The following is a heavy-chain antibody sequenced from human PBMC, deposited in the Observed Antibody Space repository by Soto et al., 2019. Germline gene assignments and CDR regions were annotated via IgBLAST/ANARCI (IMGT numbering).Heavy chain of an antibody. D-gene: IGHD6-19*01. Sequence: QLQLQESGPGLVKPSETLSLTCTVSGGSISSSSYYWGWIRQPPGKGLEWIGSIYYSGSTYYNPSLKSRVTICVDTSKNQFSLKLSSVTAADTAVYYCARHTRLAYNDYWGQGTLVTVSS. CDR3: ARHTRLAYNDY. J-gene: IGHJ4*02. CDR2: IYYSGST. V-gene: IGHV4-39*01. CDR1: GGSISSSSYY.